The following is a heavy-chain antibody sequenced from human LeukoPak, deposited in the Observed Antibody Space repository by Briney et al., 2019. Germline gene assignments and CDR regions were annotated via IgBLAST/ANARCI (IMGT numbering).Heavy chain of an antibody. CDR3: ARWWSGGWFDP. CDR1: GFTFSSYW. V-gene: IGHV3-7*01. J-gene: IGHJ5*02. D-gene: IGHD3-3*01. CDR2: IKQDGSEK. Sequence: GGSLRLSCAASGFTFSSYWLSWVRQAPGKGLEWVANIKQDGSEKYYVDSVKGRFTISRDNAKNSLYLQMNSLRAEDTAVYYCARWWSGGWFDPWGQGTLVTVSS.